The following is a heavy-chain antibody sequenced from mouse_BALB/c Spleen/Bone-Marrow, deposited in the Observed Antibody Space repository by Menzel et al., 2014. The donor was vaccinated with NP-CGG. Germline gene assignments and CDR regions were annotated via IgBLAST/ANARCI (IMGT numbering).Heavy chain of an antibody. Sequence: VKLLESGPELVKPGTLVEISCKASGYTFTSYDINRVKQRPGQGLEWIGWIYPGDGITKYNEKFKGKATLTADKSSSTAYMQLSSLTSENSAVYFCARSGDSSGYGFAYWGQGTLVTVSA. V-gene: IGHV1S56*01. CDR1: GYTFTSYD. D-gene: IGHD3-2*01. J-gene: IGHJ3*01. CDR3: ARSGDSSGYGFAY. CDR2: IYPGDGIT.